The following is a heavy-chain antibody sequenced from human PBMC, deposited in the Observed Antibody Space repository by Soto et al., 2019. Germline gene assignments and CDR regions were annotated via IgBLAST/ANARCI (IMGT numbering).Heavy chain of an antibody. Sequence: QVQLVQSGAEVKKPGASLKVSCRASGYNFANYGISWVRQAPGQGLEWMGWISAHNGDTKYAQKVQGRVTTTADTSTSTAYMEMWSLRSDITAVYYCARDAAYNDFWGGVMELYSYNMDVWGQGTTVTV. J-gene: IGHJ6*02. V-gene: IGHV1-18*01. CDR3: ARDAAYNDFWGGVMELYSYNMDV. D-gene: IGHD3-3*01. CDR2: ISAHNGDT. CDR1: GYNFANYG.